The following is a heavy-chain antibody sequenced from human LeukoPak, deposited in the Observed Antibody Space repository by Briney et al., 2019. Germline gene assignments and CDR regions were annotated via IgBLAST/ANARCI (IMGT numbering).Heavy chain of an antibody. D-gene: IGHD2-15*01. Sequence: SETLSLTCTVSGGSISSSSYYWGWIRQPPGTGLEWIGSIYYSGSTYYNPSLKSRVTISVDTSKNQFSLKLSSVTAADTAVYYCARDRGGFTYGEYYFDYWGQGSLVTVSS. CDR3: ARDRGGFTYGEYYFDY. J-gene: IGHJ4*02. V-gene: IGHV4-39*02. CDR2: IYYSGST. CDR1: GGSISSSSYY.